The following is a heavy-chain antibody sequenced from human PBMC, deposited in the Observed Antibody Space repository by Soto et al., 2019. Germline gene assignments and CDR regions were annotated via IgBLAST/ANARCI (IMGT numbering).Heavy chain of an antibody. CDR3: AHTPGITIFGVVIFNWFDP. D-gene: IGHD3-3*01. V-gene: IGHV2-5*01. Sequence: GPTLVNPTQTLTLTCTFSGFSLSTSGVGVGWIRQPPGKALEWLALIYWNDDKRYSPSLKSRLTITKDTSKNQVVLTMTNMDPVDTATYYCAHTPGITIFGVVIFNWFDPWGQGTLVTVSS. CDR1: GFSLSTSGVG. J-gene: IGHJ5*02. CDR2: IYWNDDK.